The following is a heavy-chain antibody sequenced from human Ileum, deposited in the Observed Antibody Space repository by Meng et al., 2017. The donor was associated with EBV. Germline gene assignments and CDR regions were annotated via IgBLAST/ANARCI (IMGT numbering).Heavy chain of an antibody. J-gene: IGHJ4*02. CDR2: IYSGGST. Sequence: ESGGGLLQPRVSLRLSCAASGFSVSGNYMSLGRQTPGKGLEWLSIIYSGGSTYYADSVKGRFTISRDNSKNTLYLQMNNLRVDDTAVYYCARGGWIVPVDWGQGTLVTVSS. D-gene: IGHD2-2*03. V-gene: IGHV3-53*01. CDR1: GFSVSGNY. CDR3: ARGGWIVPVD.